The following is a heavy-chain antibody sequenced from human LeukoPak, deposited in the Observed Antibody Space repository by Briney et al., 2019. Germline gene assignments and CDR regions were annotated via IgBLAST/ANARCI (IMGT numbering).Heavy chain of an antibody. J-gene: IGHJ3*02. CDR2: SDSEESDT. D-gene: IGHD6-19*01. V-gene: IGHV1-24*01. CDR1: GYTLTELV. Sequence: GASVKVSCKVSGYTLTELVIFWVRQAPGKGLEWMGRSDSEESDTLSAQNFQGRFTMTEDTSTDTAYMELSSLRSEDTAVYSCAGLAAVLDALDIWGQGTMVTLSS. CDR3: AGLAAVLDALDI.